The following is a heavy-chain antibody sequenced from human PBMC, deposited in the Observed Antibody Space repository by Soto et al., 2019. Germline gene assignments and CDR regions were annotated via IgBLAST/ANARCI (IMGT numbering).Heavy chain of an antibody. CDR3: ASALGLRFLEWKKYYYYYGMDV. CDR1: GGTFSSYA. J-gene: IGHJ6*02. Sequence: SVKVSCKASGGTFSSYAISWVRQAPGQGLEWMGGIIPIFGTANYAQKFQGRVTITADESTSTAYMELSSLRSEDTAVYYCASALGLRFLEWKKYYYYYGMDVWGQGTTVTAP. V-gene: IGHV1-69*13. CDR2: IIPIFGTA. D-gene: IGHD3-3*01.